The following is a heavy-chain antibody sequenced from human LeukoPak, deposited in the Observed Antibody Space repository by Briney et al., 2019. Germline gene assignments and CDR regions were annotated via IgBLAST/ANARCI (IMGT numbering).Heavy chain of an antibody. J-gene: IGHJ4*02. D-gene: IGHD3-22*01. Sequence: PGGSLRLSCAASGFTFSNYWMHWVRQAPGKGLVWVSRINGDGSSTSYADSVKGRFTISRGNAKNTLYLQMNSLRAEDTAVYYCARGRAYYDSSGYYYLFDYWGQGTLVTVSS. CDR1: GFTFSNYW. V-gene: IGHV3-74*01. CDR2: INGDGSST. CDR3: ARGRAYYDSSGYYYLFDY.